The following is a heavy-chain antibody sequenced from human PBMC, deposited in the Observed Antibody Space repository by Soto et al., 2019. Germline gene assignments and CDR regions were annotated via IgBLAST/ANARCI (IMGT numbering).Heavy chain of an antibody. CDR1: GFTFSSYG. J-gene: IGHJ4*02. V-gene: IGHV3-33*01. CDR2: IWYDGSNK. Sequence: PGGSLRLSCAASGFTFSSYGMHWVRQAPGKGLEWVAAIWYDGSNKYYADSVKGRFTISRDNSKNTLYLQMNSLRAEDTAVYYCARDHIGWFGELGDPFDYWGQGTLVTVSS. CDR3: ARDHIGWFGELGDPFDY. D-gene: IGHD3-10*01.